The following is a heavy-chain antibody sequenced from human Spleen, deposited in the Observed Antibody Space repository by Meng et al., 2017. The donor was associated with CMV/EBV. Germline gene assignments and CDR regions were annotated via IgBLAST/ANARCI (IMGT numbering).Heavy chain of an antibody. Sequence: ASVKVSCKTSGYIFSGYYIQWVRQAPGQGLEWVGWINPNSGGTNYAQKFQGRVAVTSDTSIRTAYMELTSLRSDDTAVYFCARDRGITAIQLDAFDFWGQGTLVTVSS. CDR3: ARDRGITAIQLDAFDF. J-gene: IGHJ3*01. CDR1: GYIFSGYY. V-gene: IGHV1-2*02. D-gene: IGHD2-21*02. CDR2: INPNSGGT.